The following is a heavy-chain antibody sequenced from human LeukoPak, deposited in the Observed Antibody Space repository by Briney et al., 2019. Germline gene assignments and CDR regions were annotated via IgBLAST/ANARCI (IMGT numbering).Heavy chain of an antibody. V-gene: IGHV4-34*01. J-gene: IGHJ4*02. CDR2: INHSGST. CDR3: ARVNGYSSGWWAYYYDSSGPSPTPHFDY. Sequence: SETLSLTCAVYGGSFSGYYWSWIRQPPGKGLEWIGEINHSGSTNYNPSLKSRVTISVDTSKNQFSLKLSSVTAADTAVYYCARVNGYSSGWWAYYYDSSGPSPTPHFDYWGQGTLVTVSS. CDR1: GGSFSGYY. D-gene: IGHD3-22*01.